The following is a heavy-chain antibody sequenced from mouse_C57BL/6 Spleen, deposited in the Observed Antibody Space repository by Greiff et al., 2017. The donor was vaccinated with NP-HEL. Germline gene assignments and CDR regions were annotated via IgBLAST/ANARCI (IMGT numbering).Heavy chain of an antibody. J-gene: IGHJ4*01. CDR2: IHPNSGST. D-gene: IGHD1-1*01. CDR1: GYTFTSYW. Sequence: VQLQQSGAELVKPGASVKLSCKASGYTFTSYWMHWVKQRPGQGLEWIGMIHPNSGSTNYNEKFKSKATLTVDKSSSTAYMQLSSLTSEDSAVYYGARESTVVAMDYWGQGTSVTVSS. V-gene: IGHV1-64*01. CDR3: ARESTVVAMDY.